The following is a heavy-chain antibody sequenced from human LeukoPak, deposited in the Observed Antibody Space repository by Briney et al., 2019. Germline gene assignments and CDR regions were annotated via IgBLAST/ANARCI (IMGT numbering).Heavy chain of an antibody. D-gene: IGHD3-3*01. Sequence: GGSLRLSCAASGFTFSSYWMSWVRQAPGKGLEWVANIKQDGSEKYYVDSVKGRFTISRDNTKNSLYLQVNSLRAEDTAMYYCARCTYYDFWSGSPRFYFDYWGQGTLVNVAS. CDR2: IKQDGSEK. J-gene: IGHJ4*02. CDR1: GFTFSSYW. CDR3: ARCTYYDFWSGSPRFYFDY. V-gene: IGHV3-7*01.